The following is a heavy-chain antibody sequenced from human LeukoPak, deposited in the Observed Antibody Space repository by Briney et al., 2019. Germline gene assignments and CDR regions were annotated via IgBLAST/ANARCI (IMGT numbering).Heavy chain of an antibody. J-gene: IGHJ4*02. V-gene: IGHV1-2*02. CDR1: GYTFTGYY. D-gene: IGHD4-17*01. CDR2: INPNSGGT. Sequence: ASVKVSCKAFGYTFTGYYIHWVRQAPGQGLDWMGWINPNSGGTNYAQKFQGRVTMTRDTSINTAYMELSRLRSDDTAVYYCARVPANTATTNFDHWGQGTLVTVSS. CDR3: ARVPANTATTNFDH.